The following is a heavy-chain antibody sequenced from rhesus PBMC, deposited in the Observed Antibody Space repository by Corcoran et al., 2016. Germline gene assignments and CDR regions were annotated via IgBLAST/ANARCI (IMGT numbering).Heavy chain of an antibody. V-gene: IGHV4S14*01. Sequence: QVQLQESGPGLVKPSETLSLTCAVSGGSISGYYYWSWIRRPPEKGLEGIGSLYGSGGSNYLNPSLKRRVTRSVDTSKNQFSLKLSSVTAADTAVYYCAGPLRSWNYVAFDFWGQGLRVTVSS. CDR2: LYGSGGSN. J-gene: IGHJ3*01. CDR1: GGSISGYYY. CDR3: AGPLRSWNYVAFDF. D-gene: IGHD1-1*01.